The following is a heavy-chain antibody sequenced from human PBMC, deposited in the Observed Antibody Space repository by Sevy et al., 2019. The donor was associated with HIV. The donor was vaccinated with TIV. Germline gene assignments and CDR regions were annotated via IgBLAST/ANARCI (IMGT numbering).Heavy chain of an antibody. J-gene: IGHJ6*02. CDR3: ARWAARGLNYYYGMDV. CDR2: ISAYNGNT. CDR1: GYTFTSYG. D-gene: IGHD6-25*01. Sequence: ASVKVSCKASGYTFTSYGISWVRQAPGQGLEWMGWISAYNGNTNYAQKLQGRVTMTTDTSTSTAYMELRSLRSDDTAVYYCARWAARGLNYYYGMDVWGQGTTVTVSS. V-gene: IGHV1-18*01.